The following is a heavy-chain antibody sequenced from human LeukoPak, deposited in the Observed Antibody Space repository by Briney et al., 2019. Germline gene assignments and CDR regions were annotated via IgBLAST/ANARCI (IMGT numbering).Heavy chain of an antibody. D-gene: IGHD3-22*01. J-gene: IGHJ4*02. Sequence: PGASVKVSCKASGYTFTSYDINWVRQAPGQGLEWMGWMNPNSGNTGYAQKFQGRVTMTRNTSISTAYMELSSLRSEDTAVYYCARTIGDSSGYYRFDYWGQGTLVTVSS. CDR3: ARTIGDSSGYYRFDY. CDR2: MNPNSGNT. V-gene: IGHV1-8*01. CDR1: GYTFTSYD.